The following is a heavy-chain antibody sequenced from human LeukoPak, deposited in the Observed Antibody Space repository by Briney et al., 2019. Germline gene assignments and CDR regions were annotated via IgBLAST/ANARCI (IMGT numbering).Heavy chain of an antibody. V-gene: IGHV1-18*01. CDR3: ARVGSSADRYYFDY. CDR1: GYTFTSYG. CDR2: ISAYNGNT. D-gene: IGHD6-25*01. Sequence: ASVKVSCKASGYTFTSYGISWVRQAPGQGLEWMGGISAYNGNTNYAQKLQGRVTMTTDTSTSTAYMELRSLRSDDTAVYYCARVGSSADRYYFDYWGQGTLVTVSS. J-gene: IGHJ4*02.